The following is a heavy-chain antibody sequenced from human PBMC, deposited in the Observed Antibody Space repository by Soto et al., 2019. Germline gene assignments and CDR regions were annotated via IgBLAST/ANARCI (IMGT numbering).Heavy chain of an antibody. CDR2: ISRSSSTI. J-gene: IGHJ4*02. Sequence: EVQLVESGGGLVQPGGSLRLSCAASGFSFSSFSMNWVRQAPGKGLEWVSYISRSSSTIYHADSVKGRFTISRDNGQNSLYLQMNSLRAEDTAVYYCARGSVYHGSGDDNWGQGILVTASS. CDR3: ARGSVYHGSGDDN. D-gene: IGHD3-10*01. V-gene: IGHV3-48*01. CDR1: GFSFSSFS.